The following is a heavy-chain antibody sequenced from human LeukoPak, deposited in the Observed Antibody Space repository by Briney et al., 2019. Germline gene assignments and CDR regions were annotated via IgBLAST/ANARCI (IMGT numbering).Heavy chain of an antibody. CDR1: GFTFNVYG. Sequence: PGGSLRLSCAASGFTFNVYGIHWVRQAPGKGLEWVAVIWNDGSNKYYADSVKGRFTISRDNSKNTLYLQMNSLRAEDTAVYYCARDFCSGGSCYPDAFDVWGQGTMVTVSS. D-gene: IGHD2-15*01. CDR3: ARDFCSGGSCYPDAFDV. J-gene: IGHJ3*01. V-gene: IGHV3-33*01. CDR2: IWNDGSNK.